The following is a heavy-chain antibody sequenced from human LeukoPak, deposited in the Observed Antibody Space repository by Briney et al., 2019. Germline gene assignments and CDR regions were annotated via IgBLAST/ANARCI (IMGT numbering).Heavy chain of an antibody. CDR2: IYYSGSA. CDR3: ARHNSWGAPTDY. Sequence: PGGSLRLSCAASGFTFSSYAMSWVRQAPGKGLEWIGSIYYSGSAYYNPSLKSRVTISVDTSKNQFSLKLSSVTAADTAVYYCARHNSWGAPTDYWGQGTLVTVSS. CDR1: GFTFSSYA. J-gene: IGHJ4*02. D-gene: IGHD3-16*01. V-gene: IGHV4-39*01.